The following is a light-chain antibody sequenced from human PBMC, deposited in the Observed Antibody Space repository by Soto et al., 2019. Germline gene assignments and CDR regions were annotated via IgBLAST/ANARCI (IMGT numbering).Light chain of an antibody. V-gene: IGKV3-20*01. J-gene: IGKJ5*01. CDR2: GAS. CDR3: QQYHTYST. CDR1: QSVSSSY. Sequence: EIVLTQSPGTQYLSPGERATLSCRASQSVSSSYLAWYQQKPGQAPXLLIYGASNRVTGIPARFSGSGSGTEFTLTFSSLQPDDFATYDCQQYHTYSTFGQGTLLEIK.